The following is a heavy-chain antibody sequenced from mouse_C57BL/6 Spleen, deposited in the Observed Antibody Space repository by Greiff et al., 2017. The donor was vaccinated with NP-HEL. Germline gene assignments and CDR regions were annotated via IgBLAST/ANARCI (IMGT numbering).Heavy chain of an antibody. V-gene: IGHV14-2*01. CDR1: GFNIKDYY. D-gene: IGHD1-1*02. CDR2: IDPEDGET. CDR3: ARKGGYGSYERYYFDY. J-gene: IGHJ2*01. Sequence: VQLKESGAELVKPGASVKLSCTASGFNIKDYYMHWVKQRTEQGLEWIGRIDPEDGETKYAPKFQGKATITADTSSNTAYLQLSSLTSEDTAVYYCARKGGYGSYERYYFDYWGQGTTLTVSS.